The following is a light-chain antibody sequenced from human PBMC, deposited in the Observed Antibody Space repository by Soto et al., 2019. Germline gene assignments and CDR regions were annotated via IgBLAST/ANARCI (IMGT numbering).Light chain of an antibody. CDR3: QQSGSSPWT. CDR1: QSVSSNY. V-gene: IGKV3D-20*01. Sequence: EIVLTQSPATLSLSPGERAALSCGASQSVSSNYLAWYQQKPGLEPRLLIYDASRRATGIPDRFSGSGSGADFILSISSLEPEDFAVSYCQQSGSSPWTFGQGTKVEFK. CDR2: DAS. J-gene: IGKJ1*01.